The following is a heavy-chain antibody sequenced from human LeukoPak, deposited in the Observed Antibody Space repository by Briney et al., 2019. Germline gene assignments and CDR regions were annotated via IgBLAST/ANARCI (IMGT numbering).Heavy chain of an antibody. CDR2: IYSGGST. D-gene: IGHD3-10*01. J-gene: IGHJ4*02. V-gene: IGHV3-53*01. Sequence: GGSLRLSCAASGFTVSSNYMSWVRQAPGKGLERVSVIYSGGSTYYADSVKGRFTISRDNSKNTLYLQMNSLRAEDTAVYYCASDYYGSGSYNFDYWGQGALVTVSS. CDR3: ASDYYGSGSYNFDY. CDR1: GFTVSSNY.